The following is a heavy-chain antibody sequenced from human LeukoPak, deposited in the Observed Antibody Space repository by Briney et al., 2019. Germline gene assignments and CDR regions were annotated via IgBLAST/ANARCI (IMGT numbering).Heavy chain of an antibody. CDR1: GGSISSSSYY. J-gene: IGHJ3*02. CDR2: IYYSGST. V-gene: IGHV4-39*07. D-gene: IGHD6-19*01. CDR3: ARDREILGIAVAGTLAGAFDI. Sequence: SETLSLTCTVSGGSISSSSYYWGWIRQPPGKGLEWIGSIYYSGSTYYNPSLKSRVTISIDTSKNHFSLKLSSVTAADTAVYYCARDREILGIAVAGTLAGAFDIWGQGTMVTVSS.